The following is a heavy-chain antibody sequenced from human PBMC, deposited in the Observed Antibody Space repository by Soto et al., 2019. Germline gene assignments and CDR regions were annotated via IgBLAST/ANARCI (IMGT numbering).Heavy chain of an antibody. J-gene: IGHJ6*02. CDR2: IIPIFGTA. V-gene: IGHV1-69*01. Sequence: QVQLVQSGAEVKKPGSSVKVSCKASGGTFSSYAISWVRQAPGQGLEWMGGIIPIFGTANYAQKFQGRVTIAADESTSTAYMELSSLRSEDTAVYYCARAARRGKSQYYYYYCGMDVWGQGTTVTVSS. D-gene: IGHD6-6*01. CDR3: ARAARRGKSQYYYYYCGMDV. CDR1: GGTFSSYA.